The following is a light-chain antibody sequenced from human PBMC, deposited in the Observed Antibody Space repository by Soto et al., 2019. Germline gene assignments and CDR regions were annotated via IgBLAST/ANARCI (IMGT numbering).Light chain of an antibody. CDR2: EVR. CDR1: SSDVGGYNY. Sequence: QSALTQPASVSGSPGQSITISCTGTSSDVGGYNYVSWYQHHPGKAPKLVIYEVRNRPSGVSNRFSGFKSGNTASLTISGLQAEDEADYHCTSYTSSATWVFGGGTKLTV. CDR3: TSYTSSATWV. V-gene: IGLV2-14*01. J-gene: IGLJ3*02.